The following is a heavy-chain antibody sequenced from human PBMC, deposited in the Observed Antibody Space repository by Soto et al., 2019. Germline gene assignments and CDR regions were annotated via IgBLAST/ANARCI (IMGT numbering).Heavy chain of an antibody. V-gene: IGHV1-2*02. J-gene: IGHJ5*01. D-gene: IGHD6-19*01. Sequence: QVQLVQSGAEVKKPGASVKVSCKASGYTFTAYYIHWVRQAPGQGLECMGWIKPNSGDTGYTQKFQGRVTMTRDTSISTAYMDLSSLRSVDTAMYYCARGSAVGGNWFDSWGQGTLVTVSS. CDR3: ARGSAVGGNWFDS. CDR1: GYTFTAYY. CDR2: IKPNSGDT.